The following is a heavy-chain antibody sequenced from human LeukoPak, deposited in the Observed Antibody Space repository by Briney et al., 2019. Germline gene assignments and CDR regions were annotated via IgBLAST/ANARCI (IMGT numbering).Heavy chain of an antibody. CDR1: GGTFSSYA. J-gene: IGHJ6*03. D-gene: IGHD6-13*01. CDR3: ARDSGQLVPPQPSRWGFGYYYYYMDV. CDR2: IIPIFGTA. Sequence: GASVKVSCKASGGTFSSYAISWVRQAPGQGLEWMGGIIPIFGTANYAQKFQGRVTITTDESTSTAYMELSGLRSEDTAVYYCARDSGQLVPPQPSRWGFGYYYYYMDVWGKGTTVTVSS. V-gene: IGHV1-69*05.